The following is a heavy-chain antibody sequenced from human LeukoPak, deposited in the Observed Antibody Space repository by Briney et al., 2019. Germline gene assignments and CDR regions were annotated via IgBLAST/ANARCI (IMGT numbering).Heavy chain of an antibody. CDR2: INPAGSDT. CDR1: GFTFSSNY. J-gene: IGHJ4*02. Sequence: GGSLRLSCAASGFTFSSNYMSWVRQAPGKGLEWVANINPAGSDTYYVGSVKGRFTISRDNAKNSLYLQMNSLRAEDTAVYYCARGFGYSNNYYFDYWGQGTPVTVSS. V-gene: IGHV3-7*01. CDR3: ARGFGYSNNYYFDY. D-gene: IGHD6-13*01.